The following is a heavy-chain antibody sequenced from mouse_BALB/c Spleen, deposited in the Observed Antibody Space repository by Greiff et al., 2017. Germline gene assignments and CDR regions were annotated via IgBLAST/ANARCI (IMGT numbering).Heavy chain of an antibody. CDR3: ARGGYDRYYYAMDY. D-gene: IGHD2-14*01. V-gene: IGHV3-6*02. J-gene: IGHJ4*01. CDR1: GYSITSGYY. Sequence: ESGPGLVKPSQSLSLTCSVTGYSITSGYYWNWIRQFPGNKLEWMGYISYDGSNNYNPSLKNRISITRDTSKNQFFLKLNSVTTEDTATYYCARGGYDRYYYAMDYWGQGTSVTVSS. CDR2: ISYDGSN.